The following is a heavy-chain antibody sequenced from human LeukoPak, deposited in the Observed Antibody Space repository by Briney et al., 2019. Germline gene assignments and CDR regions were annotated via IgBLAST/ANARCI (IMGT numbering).Heavy chain of an antibody. CDR1: GYTFTGYY. Sequence: ASVKVSCKASGYTFTGYYMHWVRQAPGQGREWMEWINPNSGGTNYQGRVTMTSDTSISTAYMELSRLRSDDTAVYYCARSSGYDSDDFYYWGQGTLVTVSS. CDR3: ARSSGYDSDDFYY. J-gene: IGHJ4*02. CDR2: INPNSGGT. V-gene: IGHV1-2*02. D-gene: IGHD5-12*01.